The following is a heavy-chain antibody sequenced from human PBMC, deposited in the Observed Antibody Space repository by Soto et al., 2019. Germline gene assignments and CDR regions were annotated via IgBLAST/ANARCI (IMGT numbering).Heavy chain of an antibody. V-gene: IGHV4-39*01. J-gene: IGHJ4*02. CDR3: TRLIHCFTTACYFDT. CDR2: VHYSGTT. Sequence: SQTMSLTCPVSGGYISSTSDCCARNSQPPGRGLQWIGSVHYSGTTYYDPSLQSRVIISGDTSKNQFSLKLRSVTATDAAVYFCTRLIHCFTTACYFDTWSQGTLVTVSS. CDR1: GGYISSTSDC. D-gene: IGHD2-2*02.